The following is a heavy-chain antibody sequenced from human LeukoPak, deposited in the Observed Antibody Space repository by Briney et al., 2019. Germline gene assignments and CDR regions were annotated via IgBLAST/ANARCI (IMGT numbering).Heavy chain of an antibody. D-gene: IGHD1-14*01. V-gene: IGHV1-8*01. CDR3: ARGCEPYGMDV. J-gene: IGHJ6*02. CDR1: GYTFTSYD. Sequence: GASVKVSCKASGYTFTSYDFNWLRQATGQGPEWMGWMNPNSGNTGYAQKFQGRVTMTRNTSISTAYMELSSLRSEDTAVYYCARGCEPYGMDVWGQGTTVTVSS. CDR2: MNPNSGNT.